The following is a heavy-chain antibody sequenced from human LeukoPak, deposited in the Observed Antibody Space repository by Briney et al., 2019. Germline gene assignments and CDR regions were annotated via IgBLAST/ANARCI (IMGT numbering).Heavy chain of an antibody. CDR3: TRRLDD. CDR1: GFSFNSDW. CDR2: IKHDESEK. V-gene: IGHV3-7*01. J-gene: IGHJ4*02. Sequence: GGSLRLSCAASGFSFNSDWMDWVRQAPGKGLEWVANIKHDESEKNYLDSVKGRFTISRDNAQSSLYLQMNGLRVEDTAVYYCTRRLDDWGQGTLVTVSS. D-gene: IGHD3-16*01.